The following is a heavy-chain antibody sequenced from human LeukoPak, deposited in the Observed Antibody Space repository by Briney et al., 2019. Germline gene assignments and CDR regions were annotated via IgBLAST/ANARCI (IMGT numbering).Heavy chain of an antibody. Sequence: GGSLRLSCAASGFTFSSYAMHWVRQAPGKGLEYVSAISSNGGSTYYANSVKGRFTISRDNSKNTLYLQMGSLRAEDMAVYYCARGRFDYYDSSGYYWPSYYFDYWGQGTLVTVSS. CDR3: ARGRFDYYDSSGYYWPSYYFDY. J-gene: IGHJ4*02. V-gene: IGHV3-64*01. D-gene: IGHD3-22*01. CDR2: ISSNGGST. CDR1: GFTFSSYA.